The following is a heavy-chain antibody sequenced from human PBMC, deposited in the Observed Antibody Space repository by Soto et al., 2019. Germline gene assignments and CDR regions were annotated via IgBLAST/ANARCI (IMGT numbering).Heavy chain of an antibody. V-gene: IGHV4-59*01. J-gene: IGHJ4*02. Sequence: LSLTCAVYGGSFSGYYWSWIRQPPGKGLEWIGYIYYSGSTNYNPSLKSRVTISVDTSKNQFSLKLSSVTAADTAVYYCARARGIVGATTRYFDYWGQGTLVTVSS. D-gene: IGHD1-26*01. CDR2: IYYSGST. CDR3: ARARGIVGATTRYFDY. CDR1: GGSFSGYY.